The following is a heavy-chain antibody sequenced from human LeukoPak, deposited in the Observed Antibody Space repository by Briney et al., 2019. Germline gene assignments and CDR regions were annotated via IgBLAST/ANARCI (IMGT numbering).Heavy chain of an antibody. D-gene: IGHD3-3*01. J-gene: IGHJ6*02. CDR3: AREPITIFGVVNGMDV. V-gene: IGHV4-59*01. Sequence: PSETLSLTCTVSGGSISSYYWSWIRQPPGKGLEWIGYIYYGGSTNYNPSLKSRVTISVDTSKNQFSLKLSSVTAADTAVYYCAREPITIFGVVNGMDVWGQGTTVTVSS. CDR2: IYYGGST. CDR1: GGSISSYY.